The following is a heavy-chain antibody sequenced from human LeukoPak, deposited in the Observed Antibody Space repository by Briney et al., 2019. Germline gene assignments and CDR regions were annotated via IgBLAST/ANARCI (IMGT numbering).Heavy chain of an antibody. CDR3: ARPSVTYYYGSGSLD. J-gene: IGHJ4*02. Sequence: SGTLSLICAVSGGSISSSNWWSWVRQPPGKGLEWIGEIYHSGSTNYNPSLKSRVTISVDKSKNQFSLKLSSVTAADTAVYYCARPSVTYYYGSGSLDWGQGTLVTVSS. D-gene: IGHD3-10*01. CDR2: IYHSGST. CDR1: GGSISSSNW. V-gene: IGHV4-4*02.